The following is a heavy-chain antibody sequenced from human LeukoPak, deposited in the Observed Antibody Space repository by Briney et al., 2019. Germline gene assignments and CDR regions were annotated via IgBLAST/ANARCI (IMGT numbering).Heavy chain of an antibody. CDR3: ARSLGWYDY. D-gene: IGHD6-19*01. J-gene: IGHJ4*02. Sequence: GGSLRLSCAASGFTLSSYWVHWVRQGPGKGLVWVSRISSDGSSTSYADSMKGRFTISRDNAKNTLYLQMSSLRAEDTAVYYCARSLGWYDYWGQGTLVTVSS. CDR1: GFTLSSYW. CDR2: ISSDGSST. V-gene: IGHV3-74*01.